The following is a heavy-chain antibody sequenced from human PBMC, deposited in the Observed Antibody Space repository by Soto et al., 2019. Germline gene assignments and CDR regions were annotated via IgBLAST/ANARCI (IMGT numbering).Heavy chain of an antibody. CDR2: ISGSGGST. J-gene: IGHJ5*02. CDR1: GFTFSSYA. Sequence: GGSLRLSCAASGFTFSSYAMSWVRQAPGKGLEWVSAISGSGGSTYYADSVKGRFTISRDNSKNTLYLQMNSLRAEDTAVYYCAKDSCSSTSCYWFDPWGQGTLVTVSS. CDR3: AKDSCSSTSCYWFDP. D-gene: IGHD2-2*01. V-gene: IGHV3-23*01.